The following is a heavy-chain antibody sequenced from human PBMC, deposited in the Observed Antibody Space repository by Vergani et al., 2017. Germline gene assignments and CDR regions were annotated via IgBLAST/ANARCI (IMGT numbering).Heavy chain of an antibody. CDR1: GFSFGSYG. CDR2: LRYDGTTK. Sequence: VESGGGLVQPGGSLRLSCAASGFSFGSYGMHWVRVRQAPGKGLEWLAYLRYDGTTKQYADSVKGRFTISRDNSKNMLYLQMDSLRPEDTAMFYCVKDRGASIGFDDWGQGTQVTVSS. CDR3: VKDRGASIGFDD. D-gene: IGHD2-2*01. J-gene: IGHJ4*02. V-gene: IGHV3-30*02.